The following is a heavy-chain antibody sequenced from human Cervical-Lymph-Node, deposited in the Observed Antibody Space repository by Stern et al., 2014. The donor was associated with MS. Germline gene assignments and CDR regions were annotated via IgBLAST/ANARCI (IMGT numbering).Heavy chain of an antibody. CDR2: IIPIFGKP. Sequence: QVQLVQSGAEVKKPGSSVKVSCKASGGTFSTQAINWVRQAPGQGLEWVGGIIPIFGKPNYAQKVQDRVTITADESTSTAYMVLNSLRSEDTAVYYCATPSTVTVGGMDVWGQGTTVTVSS. CDR1: GGTFSTQA. D-gene: IGHD4-17*01. V-gene: IGHV1-69*01. J-gene: IGHJ6*02. CDR3: ATPSTVTVGGMDV.